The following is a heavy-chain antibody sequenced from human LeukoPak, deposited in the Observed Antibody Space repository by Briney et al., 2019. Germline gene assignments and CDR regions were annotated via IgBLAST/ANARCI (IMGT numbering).Heavy chain of an antibody. CDR1: GGSISGYY. J-gene: IGHJ4*02. CDR3: ARRGRNSSGWQDYL. CDR2: IYYSGST. Sequence: SETLSLTCTVSGGSISGYYWSWIRQPPGKGLEWIGYIYYSGSTNYNPSLKSRVTISIDTAKNQFSLKLTSVTAADTAVYYCARRGRNSSGWQDYLWGQGTLVTVSS. D-gene: IGHD6-25*01. V-gene: IGHV4-59*01.